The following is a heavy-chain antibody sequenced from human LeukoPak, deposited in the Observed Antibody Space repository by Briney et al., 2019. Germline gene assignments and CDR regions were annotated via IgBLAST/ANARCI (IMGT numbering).Heavy chain of an antibody. J-gene: IGHJ6*03. CDR1: GYTFTSYG. D-gene: IGHD2-2*01. CDR3: ARDPKDIVVVPAAPAYYMDV. CDR2: ISAYNGNT. V-gene: IGHV1-18*01. Sequence: GASVKVSCKASGYTFTSYGISWARQAPGQGLEWMGWISAYNGNTNYAQKLQGRVTMTTDTSTSTAYMEPRSLRSDDTAVYYCARDPKDIVVVPAAPAYYMDVWGKGTTVTVSS.